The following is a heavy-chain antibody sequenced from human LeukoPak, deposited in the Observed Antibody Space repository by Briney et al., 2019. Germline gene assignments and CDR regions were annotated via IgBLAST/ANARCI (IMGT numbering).Heavy chain of an antibody. Sequence: ASVKVCCKASGYTFTGYYMHWVRQAPGQGVEWMGWINPNSGGTNYAQKFQGRVTMTRDTSISTAYMELSRLRSDDTAVYYCARTSWIQLWLLFDYWGQGTLVTVSS. J-gene: IGHJ4*02. CDR2: INPNSGGT. V-gene: IGHV1-2*02. CDR1: GYTFTGYY. CDR3: ARTSWIQLWLLFDY. D-gene: IGHD5-18*01.